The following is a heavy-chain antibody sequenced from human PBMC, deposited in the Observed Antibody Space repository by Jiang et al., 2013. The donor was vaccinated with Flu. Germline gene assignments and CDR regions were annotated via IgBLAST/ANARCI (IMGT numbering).Heavy chain of an antibody. CDR1: GASVITGSHY. D-gene: IGHD3-16*01. Sequence: GSGLVKPSETLSLTCTVSGASVITGSHYWSWIRQSPGKGLEWIGHVFYTGHTNYNPSLKSRVTISVDTSKSHFSLTLSSVTAEDTAVYFCARAFAGGIMGVCYWGQGTLVTVSS. CDR3: ARAFAGGIMGVCY. CDR2: VFYTGHT. J-gene: IGHJ4*02. V-gene: IGHV4-61*03.